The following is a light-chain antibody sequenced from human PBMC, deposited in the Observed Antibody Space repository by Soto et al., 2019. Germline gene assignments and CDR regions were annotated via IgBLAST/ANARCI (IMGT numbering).Light chain of an antibody. J-gene: IGLJ2*01. CDR2: DVS. V-gene: IGLV2-14*01. Sequence: QSELTQPASVSGSPGQSITISCTGTSSDVGGYNYVSWYQQHPGKAPKLMIYDVSNRPSGVSNRFSGSKSGNTASLTISGLQAEDEADYYCSSYTSSSTLKVFGGGTKLTVL. CDR3: SSYTSSSTLKV. CDR1: SSDVGGYNY.